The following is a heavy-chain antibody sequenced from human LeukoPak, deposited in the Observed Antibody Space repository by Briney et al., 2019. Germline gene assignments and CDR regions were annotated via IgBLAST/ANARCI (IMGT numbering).Heavy chain of an antibody. Sequence: SETLSLTCAVYGGSFSGYYWSWIRQPPGKGLEWIGEINHSGSTNYNPSLKSRVTISVDTSKNQFSLKLSSVTAADTAVYYCASLARSSSSGRLYYYYGMDVWGQGTTVTASS. D-gene: IGHD6-6*01. CDR3: ASLARSSSSGRLYYYYGMDV. J-gene: IGHJ6*02. CDR2: INHSGST. V-gene: IGHV4-34*01. CDR1: GGSFSGYY.